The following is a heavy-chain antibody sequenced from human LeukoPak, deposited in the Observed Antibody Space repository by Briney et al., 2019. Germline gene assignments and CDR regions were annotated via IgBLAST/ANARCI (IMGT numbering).Heavy chain of an antibody. V-gene: IGHV3-74*03. CDR3: ARGGVTTMTLRDLWLDY. Sequence: GGSLRLSCAASGFTFSSYWMHWVRQAPGKGLVWVSRINSDGSSTKYADSVKGRFTISRDNAKNTLYLQMNSLKAEDTAVYYCARGGVTTMTLRDLWLDYWGQGTLVTVSS. D-gene: IGHD4-17*01. J-gene: IGHJ4*02. CDR2: INSDGSST. CDR1: GFTFSSYW.